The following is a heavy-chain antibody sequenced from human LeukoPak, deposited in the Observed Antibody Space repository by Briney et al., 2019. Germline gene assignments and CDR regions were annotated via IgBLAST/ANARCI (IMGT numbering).Heavy chain of an antibody. Sequence: GGSLTLSCAASGFTFSSYSMNWIRQAPGKGLEWVSYISSSSSTIYYADSVKGRFTISRDNAKNSLYLQMNSLRAQDTAVYYCARDFWSGYPPGYWGQGTLVTVPS. CDR1: GFTFSSYS. CDR2: ISSSSSTI. D-gene: IGHD3-3*01. CDR3: ARDFWSGYPPGY. V-gene: IGHV3-48*01. J-gene: IGHJ4*02.